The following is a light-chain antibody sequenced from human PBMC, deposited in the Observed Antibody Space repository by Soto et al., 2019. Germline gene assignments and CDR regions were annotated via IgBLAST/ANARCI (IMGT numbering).Light chain of an antibody. CDR1: QSITGW. Sequence: DIQMTQSPSTLSASVGDRVTITCRASQSITGWLAWFQQKPGKAPKLLISKASNLESGVPSRFSGSGSGTEFTLAISRPEPEDFAVYYCQVHGSSFLPLGGGNTV. V-gene: IGKV1-5*03. CDR3: QVHGSSFLP. CDR2: KAS. J-gene: IGKJ4*01.